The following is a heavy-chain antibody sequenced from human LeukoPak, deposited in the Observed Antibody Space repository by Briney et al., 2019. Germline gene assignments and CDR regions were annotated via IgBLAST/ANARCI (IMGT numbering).Heavy chain of an antibody. CDR2: VYYSGST. Sequence: SETLSLTCTVSGGSISSGGYYWSWIRQHPGKGLEWIGYVYYSGSTYYNSSLRSRVTISVDTYKNQFSLRVSCWAAADTAVYYCARVYYYDNSGYGKDYFDYWGQGTLVTVSS. D-gene: IGHD3-22*01. CDR1: GGSISSGGYY. CDR3: ARVYYYDNSGYGKDYFDY. J-gene: IGHJ4*02. V-gene: IGHV4-31*03.